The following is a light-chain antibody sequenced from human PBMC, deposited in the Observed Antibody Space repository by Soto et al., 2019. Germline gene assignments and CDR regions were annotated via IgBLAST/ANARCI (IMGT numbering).Light chain of an antibody. CDR3: QQSYSTPPWT. J-gene: IGKJ1*01. Sequence: DIQMTQSPSSLSASVGDRVTITCRASQRISSYLNWYQQNPGKAPKLLIYAASSLQSGVPSRFSGSGSGTDFTLTISSLQPEDFATYYCQQSYSTPPWTFGQGTKVEIK. V-gene: IGKV1-39*01. CDR2: AAS. CDR1: QRISSY.